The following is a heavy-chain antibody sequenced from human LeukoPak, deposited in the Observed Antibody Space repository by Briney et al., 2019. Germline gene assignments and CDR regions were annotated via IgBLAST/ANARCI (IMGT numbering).Heavy chain of an antibody. CDR1: GGSISSGSYY. Sequence: PSETLSLTCTVSGGSISSGSYYWSWIRQPAGKGLEWIGRIYTSGSTNYNPSLKSRVTISVDSSKNQFSLKLSSVTAVDTAVYYCARSFGVVLDYWGQGTLVTVSS. CDR3: ARSFGVVLDY. CDR2: IYTSGST. J-gene: IGHJ4*02. D-gene: IGHD3-3*01. V-gene: IGHV4-61*02.